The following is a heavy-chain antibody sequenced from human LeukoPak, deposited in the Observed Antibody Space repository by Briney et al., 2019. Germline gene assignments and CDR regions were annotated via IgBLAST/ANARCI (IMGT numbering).Heavy chain of an antibody. CDR2: ISGSGGST. J-gene: IGHJ4*02. V-gene: IGHV3-23*01. D-gene: IGHD3-22*01. CDR1: GFTFSSYA. Sequence: GGSLRLSCAASGFTFSSYAMSWVRQAPGKGLEWVSAISGSGGSTYYADSVKGRFTTSRDNSKNTLYLQMNSLRAEDTAVYYCAKVGSGYNGPDYWGQGTLVTVSS. CDR3: AKVGSGYNGPDY.